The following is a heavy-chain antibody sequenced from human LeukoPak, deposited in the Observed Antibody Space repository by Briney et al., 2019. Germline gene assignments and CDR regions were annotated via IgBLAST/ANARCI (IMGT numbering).Heavy chain of an antibody. Sequence: GGSLRLPCAASGFVFSSYWMHWVRQAPGKEPVWVSRINVDGSSTTYGDSVKGRFTVSRDNAQNTLYLQMNSLRAEDTAVYYCARGDRNWDFDFWGQGTPVTVSS. CDR2: INVDGSST. D-gene: IGHD1-1*01. CDR1: GFVFSSYW. V-gene: IGHV3-74*01. J-gene: IGHJ4*02. CDR3: ARGDRNWDFDF.